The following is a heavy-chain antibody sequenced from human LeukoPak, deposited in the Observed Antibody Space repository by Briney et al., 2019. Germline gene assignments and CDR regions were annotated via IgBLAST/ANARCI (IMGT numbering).Heavy chain of an antibody. Sequence: GGSLRLSCTASEFSLSKVWMSWVRQAPGQGLEWVGHIKTKTDGGTTEYVAPVRGRFTISRDDSGDTMYLQMNSLKIEDTGVYYCTTVDYCDLTPAASSDYWGQGTLVTVSS. D-gene: IGHD4-17*01. V-gene: IGHV3-15*01. CDR1: EFSLSKVW. CDR2: IKTKTDGGTT. J-gene: IGHJ4*02. CDR3: TTVDYCDLTPAASSDY.